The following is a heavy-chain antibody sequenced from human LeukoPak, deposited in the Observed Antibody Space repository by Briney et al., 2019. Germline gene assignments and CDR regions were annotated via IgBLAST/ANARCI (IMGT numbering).Heavy chain of an antibody. J-gene: IGHJ4*02. CDR3: ARDRGYCSGGSCYTVD. V-gene: IGHV1-69*04. CDR1: GGTFSSYT. D-gene: IGHD2-15*01. CDR2: IIPILGIA. Sequence: VASVKVSCKASGGTFSSYTISWVRQAPGQGLEWMGRIIPILGIANYAQKFQGRVTITADKSTSTAYMELSSLRSEDTAVYYCARDRGYCSGGSCYTVDWGQGTLVTVSS.